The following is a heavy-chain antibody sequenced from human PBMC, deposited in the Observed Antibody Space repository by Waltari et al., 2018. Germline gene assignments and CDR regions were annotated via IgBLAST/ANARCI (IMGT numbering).Heavy chain of an antibody. Sequence: QVLDSGGGLVQPGWSLRLSCAASGLTLATYAMTWVRQPPVKGLEWVSTISVSGGSTYYADSVKGRFTISRDNSKDTFYLQMTSLRAEDTAIYHCAKGAFGTGTYTYFDYLGPGTLVTVSS. D-gene: IGHD3-10*01. J-gene: IGHJ4*02. CDR1: GLTLATYA. V-gene: IGHV3-23*01. CDR3: AKGAFGTGTYTYFDY. CDR2: ISVSGGST.